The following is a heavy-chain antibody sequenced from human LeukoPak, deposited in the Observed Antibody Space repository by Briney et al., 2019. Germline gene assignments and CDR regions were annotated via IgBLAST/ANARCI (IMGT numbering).Heavy chain of an antibody. J-gene: IGHJ4*02. CDR3: AVIAAAHGYFDY. V-gene: IGHV5-51*01. CDR1: GFDFTIHW. CDR2: IYPGDSDT. D-gene: IGHD6-13*01. Sequence: GESLKISCKGSGFDFTIHWIAWVRQMPGKGLEWMGIIYPGDSDTRYSPSFQGQVTISADKSISTAYLQWSSLKASDTAMYYCAVIAAAHGYFDYWGQGTLVTVSS.